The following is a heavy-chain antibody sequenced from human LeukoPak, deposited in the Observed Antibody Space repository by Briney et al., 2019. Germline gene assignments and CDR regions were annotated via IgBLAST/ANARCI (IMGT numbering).Heavy chain of an antibody. J-gene: IGHJ4*02. V-gene: IGHV3-53*01. CDR1: GFTFSSYS. Sequence: GGSLRLSSAASGFTFSSYSMNWVRQAPGKGLEWVSVIYSGGSTYYADSVKGRFTISRDNSKNTLYLQMNSLRAEDTAVYYCARDLSGSDYWGQGTLVTVSS. CDR2: IYSGGST. CDR3: ARDLSGSDY. D-gene: IGHD3-16*02.